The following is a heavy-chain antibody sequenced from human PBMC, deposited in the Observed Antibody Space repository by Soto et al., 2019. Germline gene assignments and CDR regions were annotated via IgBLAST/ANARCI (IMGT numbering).Heavy chain of an antibody. J-gene: IGHJ4*02. D-gene: IGHD3-22*01. CDR3: AKDLYYYDSSGYLGY. Sequence: QVQLVESGGGVVQPGRSMRLSCAASGFTFSSYGMHWVRQAPGKGLEWVAVISYDGSNKYYADSVKGRFTISRDNSKNTLYLQMNSLRAEDTAVYYSAKDLYYYDSSGYLGYWGQGTLVTVSS. CDR1: GFTFSSYG. CDR2: ISYDGSNK. V-gene: IGHV3-30*18.